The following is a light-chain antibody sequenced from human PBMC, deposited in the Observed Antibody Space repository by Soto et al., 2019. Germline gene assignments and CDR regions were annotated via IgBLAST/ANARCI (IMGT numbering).Light chain of an antibody. J-gene: IGKJ5*01. V-gene: IGKV1-13*02. CDR2: AVS. Sequence: AIQVTQSPSSLSASVGDRVTITCRASQDIRGALAWYQQKPGKAPKLLIYAVSTLESGVPSSFSGSGSGTEFTLTITSLQPEDFGTYYCQQFNSYPITFGHGTRLEIK. CDR3: QQFNSYPIT. CDR1: QDIRGA.